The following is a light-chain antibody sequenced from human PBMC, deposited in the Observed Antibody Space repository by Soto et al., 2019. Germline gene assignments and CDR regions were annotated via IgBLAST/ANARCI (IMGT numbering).Light chain of an antibody. CDR3: QQYKSYPYT. Sequence: GDRVTITCRASQTISTWMAWYQQKPGKAPKLLVYDASTLQSGVASRFSGSGSGTEFTLIISSLQPDDFATYYCQQYKSYPYTFGQGTKVDIK. CDR1: QTISTW. CDR2: DAS. V-gene: IGKV1-5*01. J-gene: IGKJ2*01.